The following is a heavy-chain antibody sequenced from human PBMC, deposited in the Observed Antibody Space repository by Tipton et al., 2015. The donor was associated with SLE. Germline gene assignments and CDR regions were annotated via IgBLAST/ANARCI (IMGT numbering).Heavy chain of an antibody. CDR2: INAKNGGT. CDR1: GYSLTANY. CDR3: ARVSGDFWSGYFVEF. D-gene: IGHD3-3*01. V-gene: IGHV1-2*02. Sequence: QSGPEVKPPGASVKVSCKASGYSLTANYINWVRQAPGQGLEWMGWINAKNGGTTYAQKFQGRVTLTRDTSVSTAYLEIPRLRSDDTAVYYCARVSGDFWSGYFVEFWGQGTLIIASS. J-gene: IGHJ4*02.